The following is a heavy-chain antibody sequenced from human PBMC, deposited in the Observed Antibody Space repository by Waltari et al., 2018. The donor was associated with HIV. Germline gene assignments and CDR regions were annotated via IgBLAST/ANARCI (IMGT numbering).Heavy chain of an antibody. CDR2: ISSSGTTI. V-gene: IGHV3-11*01. J-gene: IGHJ2*01. CDR3: AREGLNSYDSSSWFFDL. D-gene: IGHD3-22*01. Sequence: QIQLVESGGGLVKPGGSLRLSCAASGFSVSGSYMHWIRQAPGKGLEWISYISSSGTTIYYADSVKGRFTISRDSAKNSLFLQLNSPSLEDTAVYYCAREGLNSYDSSSWFFDLWGRGSLVSVSS. CDR1: GFSVSGSY.